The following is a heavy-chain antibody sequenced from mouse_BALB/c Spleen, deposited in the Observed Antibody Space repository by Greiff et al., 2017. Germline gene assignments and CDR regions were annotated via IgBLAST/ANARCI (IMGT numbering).Heavy chain of an antibody. D-gene: IGHD2-4*01. CDR2: IRLKSDNYAT. V-gene: IGHV6-6*02. Sequence: EVKLVESGGGLVQPGGSMKLSCVASGFTFSSYWMSWVRQSPEKGLEWVAEIRLKSDNYATHYAESVKGKFTISRDDSKSRLYLQMNSLRAEDTGIYYCTGLRQIAYWGQGTLVTVSA. CDR3: TGLRQIAY. J-gene: IGHJ3*01. CDR1: GFTFSSYW.